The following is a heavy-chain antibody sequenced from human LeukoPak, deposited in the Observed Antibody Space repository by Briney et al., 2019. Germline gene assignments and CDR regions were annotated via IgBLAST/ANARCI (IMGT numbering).Heavy chain of an antibody. V-gene: IGHV4-39*07. CDR2: IYYSGST. Sequence: SETLSLTCTVSGGSISSSSYYWGWIRQPPGKGLEWIGSIYYSGSTYYNPSLKSRVTISVDTSKNQFSLKLSSVTAADTAVYYCARDGLGAGDVGWGQGTLVTVSS. D-gene: IGHD1-26*01. CDR1: GGSISSSSYY. CDR3: ARDGLGAGDVG. J-gene: IGHJ4*02.